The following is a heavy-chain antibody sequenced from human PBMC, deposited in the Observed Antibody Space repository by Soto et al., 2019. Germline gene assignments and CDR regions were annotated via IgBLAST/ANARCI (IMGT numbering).Heavy chain of an antibody. J-gene: IGHJ4*02. CDR1: GGSLTSGSYY. D-gene: IGHD5-18*01. Sequence: SETLSLTCTVSGGSLTSGSYYWSWIRQPTGKGLEWIGNIYYRGSTNYNPSLKSRVTISVDTSKNQFSLKLSSVTAADTAVYYCARDNRDSRDTAMVAYSDYWGQGTRVTVSS. V-gene: IGHV4-61*01. CDR2: IYYRGST. CDR3: ARDNRDSRDTAMVAYSDY.